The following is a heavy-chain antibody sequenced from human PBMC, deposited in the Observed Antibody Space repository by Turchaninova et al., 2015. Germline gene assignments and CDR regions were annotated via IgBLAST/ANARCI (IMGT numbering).Heavy chain of an antibody. CDR3: ASQNCSNTSCYTFDY. J-gene: IGHJ4*02. Sequence: QVQLQQWGAGLLKPSETLSLTCAVYGGSFSGYYWSWIRQPPGKGLEWIGEIKHSESTNYNPSLKSRVTISVDTSKNQFSLKLSSVTAADTAVYYCASQNCSNTSCYTFDYWGQGTLVTVSS. V-gene: IGHV4-34*01. CDR1: GGSFSGYY. D-gene: IGHD2-2*02. CDR2: IKHSEST.